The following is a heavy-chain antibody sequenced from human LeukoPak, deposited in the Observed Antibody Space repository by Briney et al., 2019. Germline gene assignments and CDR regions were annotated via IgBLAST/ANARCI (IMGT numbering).Heavy chain of an antibody. CDR2: IYYSGST. Sequence: PSETLPLTCTVSGGSISSSSYYWGWIRQPPGKGLEWIGSIYYSGSTYYNPSLKSRVTISVDTSKNQFSLKLSSATAADTAVYYCARSTVTTNDYWGQGTLVTVSS. J-gene: IGHJ4*02. D-gene: IGHD4-17*01. V-gene: IGHV4-39*01. CDR1: GGSISSSSYY. CDR3: ARSTVTTNDY.